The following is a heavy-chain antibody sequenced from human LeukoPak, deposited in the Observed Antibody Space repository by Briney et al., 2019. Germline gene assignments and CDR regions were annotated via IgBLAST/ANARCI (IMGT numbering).Heavy chain of an antibody. J-gene: IGHJ6*03. CDR3: ARDWTDDFWSGSYYMDV. CDR1: GFTFSDYY. Sequence: GGSLRLSCAASGFTFSDYYMSWIRQAPGKGLEWVAVISYNGSNKYYADSVKGRFTISRDNSKNTLYLQMNSLRAEDTAVYYCARDWTDDFWSGSYYMDVWGKGTTVTVSS. CDR2: ISYNGSNK. D-gene: IGHD3-3*01. V-gene: IGHV3-30*03.